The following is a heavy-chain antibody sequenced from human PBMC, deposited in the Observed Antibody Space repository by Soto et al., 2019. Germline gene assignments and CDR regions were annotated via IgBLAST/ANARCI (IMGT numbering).Heavy chain of an antibody. CDR2: IIPIFGTA. CDR1: GGTFSSYA. Sequence: QVQLVQSGAEVKKPGSSVKVSCKASGGTFSSYAISWVRQAPGQGLEWMGGIIPIFGTANYAQKFQGRVTITADESTSTAYMELXXLXXXXXXXXXXXXXXXXXXXXLEDYWGQGTLVT. CDR3: XXXXXXXXXXLEDY. V-gene: IGHV1-69*12. J-gene: IGHJ4*02.